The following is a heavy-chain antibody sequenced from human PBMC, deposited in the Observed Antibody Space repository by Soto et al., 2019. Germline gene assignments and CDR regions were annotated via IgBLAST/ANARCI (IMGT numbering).Heavy chain of an antibody. Sequence: PGESLKISCKGSGYSFSTYWIGWVRQMPGKGLEWMGVIYPGDSETRYSPSFQGQVTISADKSINTAYLQWSSLKASDTAMYYCARSRRGAYSSGWYSPSGYYNYGIDVWGQGTKVTVSS. V-gene: IGHV5-51*01. CDR3: ARSRRGAYSSGWYSPSGYYNYGIDV. CDR2: IYPGDSET. D-gene: IGHD6-19*01. CDR1: GYSFSTYW. J-gene: IGHJ6*02.